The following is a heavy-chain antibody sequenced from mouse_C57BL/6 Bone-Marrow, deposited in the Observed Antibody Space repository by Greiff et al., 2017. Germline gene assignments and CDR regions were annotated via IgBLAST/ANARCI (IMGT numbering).Heavy chain of an antibody. V-gene: IGHV1-64*01. CDR3: AGVYDGYYVSLAY. CDR2: IHPNSGST. Sequence: QVQLQQPGAELVKPGASVKLSCKASGYTFTSYWMHWVKQRPGQGLAWIGMIHPNSGSTNYNEKFKSKATLTVDKSSSTAYMQLSSLTSEDSAVYYCAGVYDGYYVSLAYWGQGTLVTVSA. J-gene: IGHJ3*01. CDR1: GYTFTSYW. D-gene: IGHD2-3*01.